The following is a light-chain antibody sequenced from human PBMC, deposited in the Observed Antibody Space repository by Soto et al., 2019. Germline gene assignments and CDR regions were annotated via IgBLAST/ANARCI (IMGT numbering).Light chain of an antibody. Sequence: QSELTQPPSVSGAPGQRVTISCTGSSSNIGAGYDVHWYQQLPGTAPKLLIYGNSNRPSGVPDRFSGSKSGTSASLAITGLQAEDEADYYCQSYDSSLSGSEVFGGGTKLTVL. CDR2: GNS. CDR3: QSYDSSLSGSEV. CDR1: SSNIGAGYD. J-gene: IGLJ2*01. V-gene: IGLV1-40*01.